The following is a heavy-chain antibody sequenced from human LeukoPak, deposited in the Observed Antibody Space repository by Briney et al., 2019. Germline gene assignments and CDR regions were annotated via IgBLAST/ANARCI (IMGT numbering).Heavy chain of an antibody. Sequence: PSETLSLTCTVSGGSISSISSYSWGWIPQPPGKGLEWIGSIYHSGSTYYNPSLKSRVTISVDTSKNQFSLKLSSVTAADTAVYYCARQQTANWGSPFDCWGQGTLVTVSS. CDR2: IYHSGST. CDR1: GGSISSISSYS. V-gene: IGHV4-39*01. CDR3: ARQQTANWGSPFDC. D-gene: IGHD7-27*01. J-gene: IGHJ4*02.